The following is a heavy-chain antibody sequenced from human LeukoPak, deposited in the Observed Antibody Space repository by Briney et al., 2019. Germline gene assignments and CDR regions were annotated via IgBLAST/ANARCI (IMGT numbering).Heavy chain of an antibody. CDR3: ARELRHDDI. D-gene: IGHD6-25*01. CDR1: GYTFTTYD. CDR2: MNPNSGNT. V-gene: IGHV1-8*03. J-gene: IGHJ3*02. Sequence: ASVKVSCKSSGYTFTTYDINWVRQPPAQGLERMGYMNPNSGNTGYAQKFQDRVTITTSISTSTAYMELSSLRSEDTAVYYCARELRHDDIWGQGKMVTVSS.